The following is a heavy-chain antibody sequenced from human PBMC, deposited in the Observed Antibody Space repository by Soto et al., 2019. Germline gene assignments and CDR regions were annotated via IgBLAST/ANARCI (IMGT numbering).Heavy chain of an antibody. J-gene: IGHJ5*02. CDR2: VAHDGNSK. CDR1: GFSFSDHS. D-gene: IGHD1-20*01. V-gene: IGHV3-30-3*01. Sequence: GGSLRLSCAASGFSFSDHSMHWVRRAPGKWLEWVALVAHDGNSKYYAGSVKGRFTISSDKSSNTLFLQMDSLDTEDTAVYYCARDNRITGIVAEIDRWGRGTLVTVSS. CDR3: ARDNRITGIVAEIDR.